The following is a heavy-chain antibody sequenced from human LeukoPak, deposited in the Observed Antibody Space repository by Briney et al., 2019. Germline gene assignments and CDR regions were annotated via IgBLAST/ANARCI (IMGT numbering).Heavy chain of an antibody. V-gene: IGHV1-18*01. CDR3: ARDSDYVDAFDI. Sequence: GASVTVSFKSSVYTFTIYGISWVRQAPGQGLGWMGWTSAYNGNTNYAQKLQGRVTMTTDTSTSTAYMELRSLRSDDTAVYYCARDSDYVDAFDIWGQGTMVTVSS. D-gene: IGHD4-17*01. CDR1: VYTFTIYG. J-gene: IGHJ3*02. CDR2: TSAYNGNT.